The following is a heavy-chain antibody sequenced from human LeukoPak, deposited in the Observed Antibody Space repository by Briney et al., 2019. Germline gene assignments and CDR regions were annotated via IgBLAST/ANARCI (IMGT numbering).Heavy chain of an antibody. CDR1: GFTFSSYA. CDR3: AKAGPHCGGDCYSTVNGMDV. Sequence: GGSLRLSCAASGFTFSSYAMSWVRQAPGKGLEWVSVISGSGGSTYYADSVKGRFTISRDNSKNTLYLQMNSLRAEDTAVYYCAKAGPHCGGDCYSTVNGMDVWGQGTTVTVSS. CDR2: ISGSGGST. J-gene: IGHJ6*02. V-gene: IGHV3-23*01. D-gene: IGHD2-21*02.